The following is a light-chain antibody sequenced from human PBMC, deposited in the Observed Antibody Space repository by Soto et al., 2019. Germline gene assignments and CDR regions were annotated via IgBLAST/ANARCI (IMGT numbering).Light chain of an antibody. J-gene: IGKJ4*01. Sequence: DIQMTQSPSSLSASVGDRVTITCRASQSISTYLIWYQQKPGKAPKLLIYATSSLQSGVPSRFSGSGSGTDFTLTISSLQPEDFATYYCQQSYNTPLTFGGGTKVDIK. CDR1: QSISTY. V-gene: IGKV1-39*01. CDR2: ATS. CDR3: QQSYNTPLT.